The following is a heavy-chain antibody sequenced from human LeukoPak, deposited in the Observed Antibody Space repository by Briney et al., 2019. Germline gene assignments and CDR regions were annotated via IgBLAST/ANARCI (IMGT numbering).Heavy chain of an antibody. Sequence: PGGSLRLSCAASGFIFSNYWMHWVRQAPGKGLVWVSRIKTDGSIISYADSVKGRFTISRDNAENTLYLQMNSLRAEDTAVYYCAKRIGYSSGWYYFDYWGQGTLVTVSS. D-gene: IGHD6-19*01. CDR1: GFIFSNYW. CDR3: AKRIGYSSGWYYFDY. J-gene: IGHJ4*02. CDR2: IKTDGSII. V-gene: IGHV3-74*01.